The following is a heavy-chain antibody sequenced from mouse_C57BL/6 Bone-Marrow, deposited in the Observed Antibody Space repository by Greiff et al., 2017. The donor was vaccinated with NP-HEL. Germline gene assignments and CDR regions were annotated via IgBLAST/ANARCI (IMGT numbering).Heavy chain of an antibody. Sequence: EVQLVESGGGLVKPGGSLKLSCAASGFTFSSYAMSWVRQTPEKRLEWVATISDGGSYTYYPDNVKGRFTISRDNAKNNLYLQMSHLKSEDTAMYYCARDYYDYYYAMDYWGQGTSVTVSS. J-gene: IGHJ4*01. D-gene: IGHD2-4*01. CDR3: ARDYYDYYYAMDY. CDR2: ISDGGSYT. V-gene: IGHV5-4*01. CDR1: GFTFSSYA.